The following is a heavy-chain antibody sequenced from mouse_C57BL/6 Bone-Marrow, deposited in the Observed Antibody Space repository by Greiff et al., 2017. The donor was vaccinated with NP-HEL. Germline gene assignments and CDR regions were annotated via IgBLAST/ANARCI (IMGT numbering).Heavy chain of an antibody. V-gene: IGHV1-69*01. D-gene: IGHD1-1*01. CDR1: GYTFTSYW. J-gene: IGHJ2*01. Sequence: VQLQQPGAELVMPGASVKLSCKASGYTFTSYWMHWVKQRPGQGLEWIGEIDPSDSYTNYNQKFKGKSTLTVDKSSSTAYMQLSSLTSEDSAVYYCAREGFITTVVANFDYWGQGTTLTVSS. CDR3: AREGFITTVVANFDY. CDR2: IDPSDSYT.